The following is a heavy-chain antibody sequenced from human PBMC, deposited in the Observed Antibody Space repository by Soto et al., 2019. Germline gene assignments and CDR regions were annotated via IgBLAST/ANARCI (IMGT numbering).Heavy chain of an antibody. CDR3: RHSSGWYGTDAFDI. CDR1: GFTVSSNY. J-gene: IGHJ3*02. V-gene: IGHV3-66*01. CDR2: IYSGGST. Sequence: GGSLRLSCAASGFTVSSNYMSWVRQAPGKGLEWVSVIYSGGSTYYADSVKGRFTISRDNSKNTLYLQMNSLRAEDTAVYYCRHSSGWYGTDAFDIWGQGTMVTVSS. D-gene: IGHD6-19*01.